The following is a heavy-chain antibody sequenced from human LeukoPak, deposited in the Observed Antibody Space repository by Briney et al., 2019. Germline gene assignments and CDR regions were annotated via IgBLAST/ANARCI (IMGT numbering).Heavy chain of an antibody. J-gene: IGHJ4*02. Sequence: GGSLRLSCAASGFTFSSYAMSWVRRAPGKGLEWVSGITASGDTYYADSLKGRFTISRDNSRNTLYLQMNSLRADDTAVYYCAKVPVWQQLVDYWGQGTLVTVSS. CDR1: GFTFSSYA. D-gene: IGHD6-13*01. V-gene: IGHV3-23*01. CDR3: AKVPVWQQLVDY. CDR2: ITASGDT.